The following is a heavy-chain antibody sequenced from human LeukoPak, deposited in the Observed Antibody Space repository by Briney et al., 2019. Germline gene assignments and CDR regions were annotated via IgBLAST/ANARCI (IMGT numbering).Heavy chain of an antibody. CDR1: GFTFSTHS. CDR2: ISSVIRHI. D-gene: IGHD5-24*01. J-gene: IGHJ4*02. CDR3: VRDFRTQLAGYSPPYHFDY. V-gene: IGHV3-21*01. Sequence: SGGSLRLSCAASGFTFSTHSMSWVRQSPGKGLEWVSSISSVIRHIYYADSMKGRFTISRDNAKNSLFLQMNSLRAEDTAVYYCVRDFRTQLAGYSPPYHFDYWGQGALVTVSS.